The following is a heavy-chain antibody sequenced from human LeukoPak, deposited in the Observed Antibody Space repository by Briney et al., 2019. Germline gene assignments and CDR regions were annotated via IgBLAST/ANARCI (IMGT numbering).Heavy chain of an antibody. Sequence: PRGSLRLSCAASGFTFSSYAMSWVRQAPGKGLEWVSAISGSGGRTYYADSVKGRFTSSRDNSKNTLYLQMNSMRAEDTAVYYCIDWGVATILHGYWGQGTLVTVSS. D-gene: IGHD5-12*01. CDR2: ISGSGGRT. J-gene: IGHJ4*02. V-gene: IGHV3-23*01. CDR3: IDWGVATILHGY. CDR1: GFTFSSYA.